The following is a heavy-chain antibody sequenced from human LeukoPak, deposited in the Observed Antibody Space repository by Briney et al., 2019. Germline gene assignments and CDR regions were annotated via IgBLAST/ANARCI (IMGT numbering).Heavy chain of an antibody. CDR3: AKDTIVVVPNYYYYYYMDV. CDR2: IRYDGSNK. J-gene: IGHJ6*03. CDR1: GFTFSSYG. D-gene: IGHD2-15*01. V-gene: IGHV3-30*02. Sequence: PGGSLRLSCAASGFTFSSYGMHWVRQAPGKGLEWVAFIRYDGSNKYYGVSVKGRFTISRDNSKNTLYLQMNSLRAEDTAVYYCAKDTIVVVPNYYYYYYMDVWGKGTTVTVSS.